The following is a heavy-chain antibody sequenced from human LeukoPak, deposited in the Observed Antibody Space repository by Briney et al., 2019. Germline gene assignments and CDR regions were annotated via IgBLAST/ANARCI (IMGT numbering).Heavy chain of an antibody. D-gene: IGHD5-18*01. V-gene: IGHV1-18*01. Sequence: ASVKVSCKASGYTFTSYGISWVRQAPGQGLEWMGWISAYNGNTNYAQKLQGRVTMTTDTSTSTAYMELRSLRSDDTAVYYCARQVRAAMVPGASALGYWGQGTLVTVSS. CDR3: ARQVRAAMVPGASALGY. J-gene: IGHJ4*02. CDR2: ISAYNGNT. CDR1: GYTFTSYG.